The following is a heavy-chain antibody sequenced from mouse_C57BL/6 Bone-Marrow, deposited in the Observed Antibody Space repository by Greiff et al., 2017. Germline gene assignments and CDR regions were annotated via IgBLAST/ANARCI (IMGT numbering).Heavy chain of an antibody. V-gene: IGHV1-55*01. CDR1: GYTFTSYW. Sequence: QVQLQQPGAELVKPGASVKMSCKASGYTFTSYWITWVKQRPGQGLEWIGDIYPGSGSTNYNEKFKSKATLTVDTSSSTAYMQLSSLTSEDSAVYYCARWYGSLSYAMDYWGQGTSVTVSS. CDR2: IYPGSGST. D-gene: IGHD1-1*01. CDR3: ARWYGSLSYAMDY. J-gene: IGHJ4*01.